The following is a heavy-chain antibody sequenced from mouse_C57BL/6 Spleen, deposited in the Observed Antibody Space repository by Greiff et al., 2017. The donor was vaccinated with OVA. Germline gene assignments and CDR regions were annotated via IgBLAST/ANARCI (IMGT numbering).Heavy chain of an antibody. V-gene: IGHV1-82*01. CDR2: IYPGDGDT. CDR1: GYAFSSSW. Sequence: VKLQQSGPELVKPGASVKISCKASGYAFSSSWMNWVKQRPGKGLEWIGRIYPGDGDTNYHGKFKGKATLTAEKSSSTAYMQLSSLTSEDSAVYFCARGEGFDYDAWFAYWGQGTLVTVSA. D-gene: IGHD2-4*01. CDR3: ARGEGFDYDAWFAY. J-gene: IGHJ3*01.